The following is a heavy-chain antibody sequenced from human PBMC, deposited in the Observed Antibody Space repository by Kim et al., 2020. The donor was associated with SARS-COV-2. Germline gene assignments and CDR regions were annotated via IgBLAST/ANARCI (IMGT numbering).Heavy chain of an antibody. CDR1: GGSFSGYY. J-gene: IGHJ4*02. V-gene: IGHV4-34*01. CDR3: ARGRGKLEC. D-gene: IGHD1-1*01. Sequence: SETLSLTCAVYGGSFSGYYWSWIRQPPGKGLEWIGEINHSGSTNYNPSLKSRVTISVDTSKNQFSLKLSSVTAADTAVYYCARGRGKLECWGQGTLVTVSS. CDR2: INHSGST.